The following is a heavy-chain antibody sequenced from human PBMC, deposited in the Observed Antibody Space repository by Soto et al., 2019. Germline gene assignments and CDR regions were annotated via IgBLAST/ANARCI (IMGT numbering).Heavy chain of an antibody. Sequence: SETLSLTCTVSGGSISSYYWSWIRQPPGKGLEWIGYIDYSGGTNYNPSLKSRVTISVDTSKNQFSLKLSSVTAADTAVYYCARGRTYYYGSGSYYNDYWGQGTLVTVSS. CDR1: GGSISSYY. D-gene: IGHD3-10*01. V-gene: IGHV4-59*01. J-gene: IGHJ4*02. CDR2: IDYSGGT. CDR3: ARGRTYYYGSGSYYNDY.